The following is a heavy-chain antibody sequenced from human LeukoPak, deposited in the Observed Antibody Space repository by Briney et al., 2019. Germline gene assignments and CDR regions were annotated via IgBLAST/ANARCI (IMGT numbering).Heavy chain of an antibody. D-gene: IGHD4-17*01. CDR2: INPNSGGT. Sequence: ASVKVSCKASGYTFTGYYMHWVRQAPGQGLEWMGWINPNSGGTNYAQKFQGRVTMTRDTSISTAYMELSRLRSDDTAVYYCATSFTVTTPADYWGQGTLVTVSS. CDR1: GYTFTGYY. V-gene: IGHV1-2*02. J-gene: IGHJ4*02. CDR3: ATSFTVTTPADY.